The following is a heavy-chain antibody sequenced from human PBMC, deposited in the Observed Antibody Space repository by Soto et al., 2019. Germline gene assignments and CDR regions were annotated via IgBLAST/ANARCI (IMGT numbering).Heavy chain of an antibody. CDR1: GGSFSGYY. CDR2: INHSGST. V-gene: IGHV4-34*01. D-gene: IGHD6-13*01. CDR3: ARDVGVAAARQDY. Sequence: SETLSLTCAVYGGSFSGYYWSWIRQPPGKGLEWIGEINHSGSTNYNPSLKSRVTISVDTSKNQFSLKLSSVTAADTAVYYCARDVGVAAARQDYWGQGTLVTVSS. J-gene: IGHJ4*02.